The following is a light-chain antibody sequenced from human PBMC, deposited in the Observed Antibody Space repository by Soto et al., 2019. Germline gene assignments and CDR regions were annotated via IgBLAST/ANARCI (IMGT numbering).Light chain of an antibody. J-gene: IGKJ1*01. CDR2: DAS. V-gene: IGKV1-5*01. CDR1: QSVSGW. Sequence: DLQMTQSPSTLSASVGDRVTITCRASQSVSGWLAWYQQKPGKAPKFLIYDASSLESGVPSRFSGGGSGTEFSLIISNLQPDDFATYYCQQYNSEPWTFGQGTKVDIK. CDR3: QQYNSEPWT.